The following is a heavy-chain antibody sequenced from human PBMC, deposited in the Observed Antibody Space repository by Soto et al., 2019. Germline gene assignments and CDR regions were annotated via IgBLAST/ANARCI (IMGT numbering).Heavy chain of an antibody. D-gene: IGHD5-18*01. CDR3: ARDGSTSWYSYDYHGMDV. V-gene: IGHV3-7*05. CDR1: GFTFRTYW. CDR2: INQDGSEK. J-gene: IGHJ6*02. Sequence: EVQLVESGGGLVQPGGSLRLSCGASGFTFRTYWLSWVRQVPGKGLEWVANINQDGSEKNYVDSVNGRFTISRDNAKNSLHLQMSSLRAEDTALYYCARDGSTSWYSYDYHGMDVWGQGTTVTVSS.